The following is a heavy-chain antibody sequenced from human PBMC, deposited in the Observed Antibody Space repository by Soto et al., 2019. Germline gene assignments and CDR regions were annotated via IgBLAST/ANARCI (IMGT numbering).Heavy chain of an antibody. D-gene: IGHD6-13*01. J-gene: IGHJ4*02. CDR1: GGSISSSNW. CDR3: ARYSSSWYTGDFDY. CDR2: IYHSGST. Sequence: SETLSLTCAVSGGSISSSNWWSWVRQPPGKGLERIGEIYHSGSTNYNPSPKSRVTISVDKSKNQFSLKLSSVTAADTAVYYCARYSSSWYTGDFDYWGQGTLVTVSS. V-gene: IGHV4-4*02.